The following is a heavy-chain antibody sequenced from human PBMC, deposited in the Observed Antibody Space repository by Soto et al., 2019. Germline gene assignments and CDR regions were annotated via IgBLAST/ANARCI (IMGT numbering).Heavy chain of an antibody. V-gene: IGHV4-61*01. CDR1: GGSVSSGNYF. CDR2: IHSSGST. CDR3: AVPPTPTAVPPAFRGGYDLDV. Sequence: QVQLQESGPGLVKPSETLSLTCTVSGGSVSSGNYFWSWIRQPPGKGLEWIGYIHSSGSTNYNPSLQSPVTISTDTSRHPFSLKLTSVTAAATAVYYCAVPPTPTAVPPAFRGGYDLDVWGQGTTVTVSS. D-gene: IGHD4-17*01. J-gene: IGHJ6*02.